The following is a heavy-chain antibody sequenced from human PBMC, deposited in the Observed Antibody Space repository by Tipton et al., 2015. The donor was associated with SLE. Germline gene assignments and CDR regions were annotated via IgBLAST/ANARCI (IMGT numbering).Heavy chain of an antibody. J-gene: IGHJ4*02. CDR1: GDSISTGNYY. CDR2: IYPSVSA. CDR3: ARGEWELYFDY. D-gene: IGHD1-26*01. Sequence: TLSLTCTVSGDSISTGNYYWSWIRQPAGKGLEWIGRIYPSVSANYNPSLKSRVTISVDRSKTQFSLKLNSVTAADTAVYYCARGEWELYFDYWGQGTLVTVSS. V-gene: IGHV4-61*02.